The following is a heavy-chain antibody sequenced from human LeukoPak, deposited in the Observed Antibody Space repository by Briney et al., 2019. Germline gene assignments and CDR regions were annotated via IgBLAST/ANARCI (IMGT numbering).Heavy chain of an antibody. CDR2: ISGSGGST. D-gene: IGHD3-10*02. CDR1: GFTFSSYA. CDR3: AKDPMFGDYVGGVDY. J-gene: IGHJ4*02. V-gene: IGHV3-23*01. Sequence: TGGSLRLSCAASGFTFSSYAMSWVRQAPGKGLEWVSAISGSGGSTYYADSVKGRFTISRDNSKNTLYLQMNSLRAEDTAVYYCAKDPMFGDYVGGVDYWGQGTLVTVSS.